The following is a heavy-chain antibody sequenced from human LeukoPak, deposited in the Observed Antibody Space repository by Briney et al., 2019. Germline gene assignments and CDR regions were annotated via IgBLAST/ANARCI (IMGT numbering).Heavy chain of an antibody. Sequence: GASVKVSCKASGGTFSSYAISWVRQAPGQGLEWMGGIIPIFGTANYAQKFQGRVTITAHESTSPAYVELSSLRSEDTAVYYCAGLVVPAANCYYNLYVWGKGTTVTVSS. CDR2: IIPIFGTA. CDR3: AGLVVPAANCYYNLYV. J-gene: IGHJ6*03. V-gene: IGHV1-69*13. CDR1: GGTFSSYA. D-gene: IGHD2-2*01.